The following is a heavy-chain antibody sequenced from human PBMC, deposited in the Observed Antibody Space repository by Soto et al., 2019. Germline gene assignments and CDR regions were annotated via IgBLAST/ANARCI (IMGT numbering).Heavy chain of an antibody. CDR3: ARDISRDGFKIGGYFDY. V-gene: IGHV3-30-3*01. CDR1: GFTFSSYA. D-gene: IGHD2-2*01. Sequence: GGSLRLSCAASGFTFSSYAMHWVRQAPGKGLEWVAVISYDGSNKYYADSVKGRFTISRDNSKNTLYLQMNSLRAEDTAVYYCARDISRDGFKIGGYFDYWGQGTLVTVSS. J-gene: IGHJ4*02. CDR2: ISYDGSNK.